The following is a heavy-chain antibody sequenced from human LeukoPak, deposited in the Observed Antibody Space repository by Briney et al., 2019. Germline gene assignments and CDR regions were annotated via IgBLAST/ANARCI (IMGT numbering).Heavy chain of an antibody. D-gene: IGHD3-22*01. CDR3: AREPYYYDSSGYYRHYYYGMDV. V-gene: IGHV3-23*01. CDR1: GFTLSSYA. Sequence: GGSLRLSCAASGFTLSSYAMSWVRQAPGKGLERVSAISGSGGSTYYADSVKGRFTISRDNSKNTLYLQMNSLRAEDTAVYYCAREPYYYDSSGYYRHYYYGMDVWGQGTTVTVSS. CDR2: ISGSGGST. J-gene: IGHJ6*02.